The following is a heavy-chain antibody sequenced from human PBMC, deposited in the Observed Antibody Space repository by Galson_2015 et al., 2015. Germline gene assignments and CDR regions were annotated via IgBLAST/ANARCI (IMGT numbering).Heavy chain of an antibody. D-gene: IGHD6-13*01. CDR3: ARESWDPYSKNGVWYFDL. V-gene: IGHV3-30-3*01. Sequence: SLRLSCAASGFTFSSYAMHWVRQAPGKGLEWVAVISYDGSNKYYADSVKGRFTISRDNSKNTLYLQMNSLRAEDTAVYYCARESWDPYSKNGVWYFDLWGRGTLVTVSS. CDR2: ISYDGSNK. J-gene: IGHJ2*01. CDR1: GFTFSSYA.